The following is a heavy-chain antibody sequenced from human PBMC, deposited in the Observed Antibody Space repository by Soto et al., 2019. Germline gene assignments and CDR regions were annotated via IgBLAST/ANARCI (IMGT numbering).Heavy chain of an antibody. CDR3: ARTSGSYSNFDY. D-gene: IGHD1-26*01. V-gene: IGHV5-51*01. CDR2: IYPGDSYT. CDR1: GYSCTSYC. J-gene: IGHJ4*02. Sequence: PGESLKISCKGSGYSCTSYCIAWVRQIPGKGLQWMGIIYPGDSYTRYSPSFQGQVTISADKSISTAYLQWSSLKASDTAMYYCARTSGSYSNFDYWGQGTLVTVSS.